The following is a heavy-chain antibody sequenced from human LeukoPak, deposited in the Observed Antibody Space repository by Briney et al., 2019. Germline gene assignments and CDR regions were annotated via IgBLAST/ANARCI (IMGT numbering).Heavy chain of an antibody. J-gene: IGHJ4*02. CDR3: ARLPHYYDSQPFDY. CDR1: GFTFSDCA. V-gene: IGHV3-23*01. CDR2: IRGSGGST. D-gene: IGHD3-22*01. Sequence: GGSLRLSCAASGFTFSDCAMSWVRQAPGRGLEWVSGIRGSGGSTYYADSVKGRFTISRDNAKNSLYLQMNSLRAEDTAVYYCARLPHYYDSQPFDYWGQGTLVTVSS.